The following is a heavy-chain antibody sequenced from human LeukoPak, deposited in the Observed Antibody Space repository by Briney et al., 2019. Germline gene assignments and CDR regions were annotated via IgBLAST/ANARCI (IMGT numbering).Heavy chain of an antibody. D-gene: IGHD5-18*01. J-gene: IGHJ4*02. Sequence: ASVKVSCKASGYTFTDNYIHWVRQAPGQGLEWMGSINPNSGGTTYAQRFQGTVTMTSDTSSSTAYMELTTLSSGDTAVYYCARGPFTYGYARTDYWGQGTLVTASA. CDR2: INPNSGGT. CDR1: GYTFTDNY. V-gene: IGHV1-2*02. CDR3: ARGPFTYGYARTDY.